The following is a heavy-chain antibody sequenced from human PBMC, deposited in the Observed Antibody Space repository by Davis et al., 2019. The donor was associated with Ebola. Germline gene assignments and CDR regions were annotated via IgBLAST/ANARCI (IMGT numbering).Heavy chain of an antibody. J-gene: IGHJ2*01. CDR2: ISSRGSTV. CDR3: ALLRFFGPFDL. Sequence: GESLKISCAASGFTFSSYSMNWVRQAPGKGLEWVSYISSRGSTVYYADSVKGRFTVSRDNAKNSVYLLLNSLRVEDTSVYYCALLRFFGPFDLWGRGTLVTVSS. D-gene: IGHD3-3*01. V-gene: IGHV3-48*04. CDR1: GFTFSSYS.